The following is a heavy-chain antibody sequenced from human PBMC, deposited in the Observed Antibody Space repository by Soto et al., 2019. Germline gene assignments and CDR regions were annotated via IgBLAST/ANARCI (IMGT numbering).Heavy chain of an antibody. D-gene: IGHD6-19*01. CDR3: ARAGAVAGSAVGWLDP. V-gene: IGHV1-18*01. J-gene: IGHJ5*02. Sequence: QVRLVQSGGEVKFPGASVKVSCKASGYTFTSYGISWVRQAPGQGLEWMGWISGYDGNTNYAQKVRGGVSLTTDTSTNSAYMELRSLTSDDTAVYYCARAGAVAGSAVGWLDPWGQGTLVSVSP. CDR2: ISGYDGNT. CDR1: GYTFTSYG.